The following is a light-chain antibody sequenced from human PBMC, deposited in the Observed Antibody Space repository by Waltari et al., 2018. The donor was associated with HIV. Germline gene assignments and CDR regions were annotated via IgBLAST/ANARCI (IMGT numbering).Light chain of an antibody. CDR1: DSAFGLYNF. CDR2: DVD. J-gene: IGLJ3*02. CDR3: ASFTGDNAVM. V-gene: IGLV2-14*03. Sequence: AVTQPASVSGLPGQSTTISCTVPDSAFGLYNFVSCYQEPAGKPPKLIPNDVDRRASGVSDRFSASMSGNTASLTISGLRAEDEAHYYCASFTGDNAVMFGGGTEVTVL.